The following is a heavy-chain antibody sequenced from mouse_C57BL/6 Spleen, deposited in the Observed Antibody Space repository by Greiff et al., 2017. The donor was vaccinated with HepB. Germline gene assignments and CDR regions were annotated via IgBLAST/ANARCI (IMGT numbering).Heavy chain of an antibody. D-gene: IGHD2-3*01. CDR2: INPSSGYT. CDR3: ARDHYDGYAMDY. V-gene: IGHV1-4*01. Sequence: VQLQQSGAELARPGASVKMSCKASGYTFTSYTMHWVKQRPGQGLEWIGYINPSSGYTKYNQKFKDKATLTADKSSSTAYMQLSSLTSEDSAVYYCARDHYDGYAMDYWGQGTSVTVSS. CDR1: GYTFTSYT. J-gene: IGHJ4*01.